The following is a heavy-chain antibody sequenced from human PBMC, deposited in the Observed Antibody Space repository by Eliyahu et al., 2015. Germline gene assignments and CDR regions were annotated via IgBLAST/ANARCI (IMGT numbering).Heavy chain of an antibody. CDR1: GDXISTGRYY. Sequence: QVQLQESGPGLVKPSQTLSLTCTVSGDXISTGRYYWSWIRQHPGKGLEWIGYIHYTGSTYYNPSLQSRAYISRDTSKNQVSLRLVSVSAADTAVYYCASVTDYIDYGIFDYWGQGTLVTVSS. J-gene: IGHJ4*02. D-gene: IGHD3-16*01. CDR2: IHYTGST. CDR3: ASVTDYIDYGIFDY. V-gene: IGHV4-31*03.